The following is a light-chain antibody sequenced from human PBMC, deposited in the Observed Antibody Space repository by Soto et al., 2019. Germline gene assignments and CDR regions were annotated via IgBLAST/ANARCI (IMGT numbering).Light chain of an antibody. J-gene: IGKJ3*01. CDR1: QDISNY. Sequence: DIQMTQSPSSLSASVGDRVTITCQASQDISNYLNWYQQKPGKAPKLLIYAASNLETGVPSRFSGSGSGTDFTFTISSLQPEDIATYYGQQYDNLPITFGPGTKVDIK. V-gene: IGKV1-33*01. CDR2: AAS. CDR3: QQYDNLPIT.